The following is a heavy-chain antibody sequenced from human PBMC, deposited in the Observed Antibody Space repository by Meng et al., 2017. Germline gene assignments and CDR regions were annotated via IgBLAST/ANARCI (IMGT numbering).Heavy chain of an antibody. Sequence: GESLKTPLAALGFPFRSYWITWGPPAPGTGPALVANIKQYGSEKYYVDSVKGRFTISRDNAKNALYLQMNSLRAEDTAVNYCARGMTHIVVVLATMTLQYSSGGSCYYVYYYGMDVWGQGTMVTVSS. V-gene: IGHV3-7*03. CDR2: IKQYGSEK. D-gene: IGHD2-2*01. CDR3: ARGMTHIVVVLATMTLQYSSGGSCYYVYYYGMDV. CDR1: GFPFRSYW. J-gene: IGHJ6*02.